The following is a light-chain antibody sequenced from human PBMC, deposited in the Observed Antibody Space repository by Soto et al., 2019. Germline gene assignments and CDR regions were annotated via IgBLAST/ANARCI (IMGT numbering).Light chain of an antibody. Sequence: QSVLTQPASVSGSPGQSITISSTGTSSDVGGYKYVSWYQQHPGKAPKLMIYDIRNRPSGVSNRFSGSKSGNTASLTISGLQAEDEADYYCSSYTSSSTRVFGTGTKVTVL. CDR3: SSYTSSSTRV. CDR1: SSDVGGYKY. V-gene: IGLV2-14*03. J-gene: IGLJ1*01. CDR2: DIR.